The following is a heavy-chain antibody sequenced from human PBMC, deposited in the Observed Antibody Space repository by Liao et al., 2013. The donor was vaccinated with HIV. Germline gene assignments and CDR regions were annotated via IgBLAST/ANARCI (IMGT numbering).Heavy chain of an antibody. CDR1: GGSFSGYY. V-gene: IGHV4-34*01. CDR2: INHSGST. J-gene: IGHJ4*02. D-gene: IGHD3-3*01. CDR3: ARGPHNYDFWSGYRD. Sequence: QVQLQQWGAGLLKPSETLSLTCAVYGGSFSGYYWSWIRQPPGKGLEWIGEINHSGSTNYNPSLKSRVTISVDTSKKQFSLKLSSVTAADTAVYYCARGPHNYDFWSGYRDWGQGTLVTVSS.